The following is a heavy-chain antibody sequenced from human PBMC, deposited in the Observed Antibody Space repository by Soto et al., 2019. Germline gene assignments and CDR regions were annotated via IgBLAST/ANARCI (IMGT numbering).Heavy chain of an antibody. CDR2: INPNGGVT. Sequence: QVQLVQSGAEVKKPGASVTVSCRSSGDTFNDYYIHWVRQAPGQGLEWMGWINPNGGVTKYAQKFQGWVTTTRDTSIRTVYMQLSRLRSDDTAVYYCARESGGAPATLDYYYFYMDVWGTGTTVTVSS. J-gene: IGHJ6*03. CDR3: ARESGGAPATLDYYYFYMDV. CDR1: GDTFNDYY. V-gene: IGHV1-2*04. D-gene: IGHD1-26*01.